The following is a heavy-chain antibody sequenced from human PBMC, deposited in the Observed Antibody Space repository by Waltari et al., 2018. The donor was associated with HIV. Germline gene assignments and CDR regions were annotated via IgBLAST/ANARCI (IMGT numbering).Heavy chain of an antibody. CDR2: LNSDGSSR. V-gene: IGHV3-74*01. CDR3: ARASHYIEFSTFDGDYYFDV. D-gene: IGHD2-15*01. CDR1: GFSVSNHW. Sequence: VQLVESGGGSIKTGGSLRLSCTASGFSVSNHWMEWVRQGPGKGLVWVARLNSDGSSRNYADAVKGRFVISRDNARNTVYLQLNSLRVEDTAMYFCARASHYIEFSTFDGDYYFDVWGRGTRVAVSS. J-gene: IGHJ4*02.